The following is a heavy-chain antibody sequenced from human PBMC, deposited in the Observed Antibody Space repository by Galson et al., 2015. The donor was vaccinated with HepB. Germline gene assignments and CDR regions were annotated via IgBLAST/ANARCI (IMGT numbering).Heavy chain of an antibody. Sequence: SLRLSCAASGFAFSSYWMHWVRQAPGKGLVWVSRINSDGSSTSYADSVKGRFTISRDNAKNTLYLQMNSLRAEDTAVYYCARTTRFGEGAFDYWGQGTLVTVSS. CDR1: GFAFSSYW. CDR3: ARTTRFGEGAFDY. D-gene: IGHD3-10*01. CDR2: INSDGSST. V-gene: IGHV3-74*01. J-gene: IGHJ4*02.